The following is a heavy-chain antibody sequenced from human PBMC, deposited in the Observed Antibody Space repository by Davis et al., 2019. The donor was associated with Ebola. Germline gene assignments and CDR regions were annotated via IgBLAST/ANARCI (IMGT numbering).Heavy chain of an antibody. D-gene: IGHD3-9*01. Sequence: PGGSLRLSCAASGFTFSSYGMHWVRQAPGKGLEWVAVISYDGSNKYYADSVKGRFTISRDNSKNTLYLQMNSLRAEDTAVYYCAKGEGYYDILTGYYRGYYGMDVWGKGTTVTVSS. V-gene: IGHV3-30*18. CDR1: GFTFSSYG. J-gene: IGHJ6*04. CDR3: AKGEGYYDILTGYYRGYYGMDV. CDR2: ISYDGSNK.